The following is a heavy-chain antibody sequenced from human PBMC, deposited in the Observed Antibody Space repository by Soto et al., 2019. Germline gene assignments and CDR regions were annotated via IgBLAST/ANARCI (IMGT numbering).Heavy chain of an antibody. V-gene: IGHV5-10-1*01. CDR1: GYSFTSYW. CDR2: IDPSDSYT. CDR3: ARRRGDYYYYGMDV. Sequence: GESLKISFKGSGYSFTSYWISWVRQMPGKGLEWMGRIDPSDSYTNYSPSFQGHVTISADKSISTAYLQWSSLKASDTAMYYCARRRGDYYYYGMDVWGQGTTVTVSS. D-gene: IGHD5-12*01. J-gene: IGHJ6*02.